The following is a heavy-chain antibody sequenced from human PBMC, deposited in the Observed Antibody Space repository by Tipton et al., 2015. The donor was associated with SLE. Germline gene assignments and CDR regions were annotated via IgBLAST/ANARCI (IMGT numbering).Heavy chain of an antibody. CDR2: ISTYNGNT. CDR3: ARTGVDDFWRGEGYFDY. V-gene: IGHV1-18*01. J-gene: IGHJ4*02. D-gene: IGHD3-3*01. Sequence: QLVQSGAEVKKPGASVKVSCKASGYSFTSYGISWVRQAPGQGLEWMGWISTYNGNTNYGQKLQGRVTMTTDTSTSTAYMELRSLRSDDTAVYYCARTGVDDFWRGEGYFDYWGQGTLVTVSS. CDR1: GYSFTSYG.